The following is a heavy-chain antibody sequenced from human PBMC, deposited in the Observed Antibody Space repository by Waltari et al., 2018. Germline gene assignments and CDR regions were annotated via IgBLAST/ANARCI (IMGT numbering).Heavy chain of an antibody. Sequence: QVQLVQSGAEVKKPGASVKVSCKASGYTFTGYYMHWVRQAPGQGLEWMGWINPNSGGTNYAQKFQGRVTMTRDPSISTAYMELSRLRADDTAVYYCARAQGGSYVGPLGTFDPWGQGTLVTVSS. D-gene: IGHD1-26*01. J-gene: IGHJ5*02. CDR3: ARAQGGSYVGPLGTFDP. V-gene: IGHV1-2*02. CDR1: GYTFTGYY. CDR2: INPNSGGT.